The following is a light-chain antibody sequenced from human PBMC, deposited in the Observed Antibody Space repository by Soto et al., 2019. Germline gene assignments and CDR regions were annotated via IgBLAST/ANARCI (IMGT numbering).Light chain of an antibody. CDR2: STS. CDR1: TGAVTSGHY. CDR3: LLYFLGTRV. J-gene: IGLJ3*02. V-gene: IGLV7-43*01. Sequence: QAVVTQEPSLTVSPGGTVTLTCASSTGAVTSGHYPYWFQQTPGQAPRALIYSTSAKHFWTPARFSGSLLGGKPALTRSDVQPEDEDDYSGLLYFLGTRVFGGGTKVTVL.